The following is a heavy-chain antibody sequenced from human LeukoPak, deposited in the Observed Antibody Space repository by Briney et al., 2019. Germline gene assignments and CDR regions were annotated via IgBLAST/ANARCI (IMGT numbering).Heavy chain of an antibody. CDR1: GYTFTSYG. J-gene: IGHJ5*02. V-gene: IGHV1-18*01. Sequence: ASVKVSCKASGYTFTSYGISWVRQAPGQGLEWMGWISAYNGNTNYAQKLQGRVTMTTDTSTSTACMELRSLRSDDTAVYYCARALPHRRLMDTTMEQHWFDPWGQGTLVTVSS. D-gene: IGHD5-18*01. CDR3: ARALPHRRLMDTTMEQHWFDP. CDR2: ISAYNGNT.